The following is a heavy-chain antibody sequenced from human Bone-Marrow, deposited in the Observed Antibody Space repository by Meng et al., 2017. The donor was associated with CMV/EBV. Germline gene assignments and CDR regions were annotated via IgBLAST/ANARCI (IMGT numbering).Heavy chain of an antibody. Sequence: SCAASGFTFSNYAMKWVRQAPGKGLEWISTISGGGSNTYYADSVKGRFTISRDNSKDTLYLQMNGLRAEDTAIYYCVRAYSGVWFFEYWGQGALVTVSS. D-gene: IGHD6-19*01. CDR2: ISGGGSNT. J-gene: IGHJ4*02. CDR1: GFTFSNYA. V-gene: IGHV3-23*01. CDR3: VRAYSGVWFFEY.